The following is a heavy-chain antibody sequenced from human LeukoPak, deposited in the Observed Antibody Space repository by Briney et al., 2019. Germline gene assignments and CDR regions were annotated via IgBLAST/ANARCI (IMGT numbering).Heavy chain of an antibody. CDR1: GFTFSSYG. CDR3: AKDSVPYYDFWSGYYTGMRGDYDY. Sequence: GRSLRLSCAASGFTFSSYGMHWVRQAPGKGLEWVAVIWYDGSNKYYADSVKGRFTISRDTSKNTLYLQMNSLRAEDTAVYYCAKDSVPYYDFWSGYYTGMRGDYDYWGQGTLVTVSS. V-gene: IGHV3-33*06. D-gene: IGHD3-3*01. CDR2: IWYDGSNK. J-gene: IGHJ4*02.